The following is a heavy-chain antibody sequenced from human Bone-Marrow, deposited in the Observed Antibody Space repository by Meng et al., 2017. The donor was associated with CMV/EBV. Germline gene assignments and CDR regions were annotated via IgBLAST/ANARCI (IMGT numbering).Heavy chain of an antibody. CDR3: ARRPNYYDSSGYYFPTSYYYYGMDV. D-gene: IGHD3-22*01. Sequence: GESLKISCAASGFTFSDYYMSWIRQAPGKGLECVGRIRNKAAAYSTEYAASVKGRFTISRDNAKNSLYLQMNSPRAEDTAVYYCARRPNYYDSSGYYFPTSYYYYGMDVWGQGTTVTVSS. CDR1: GFTFSDYY. J-gene: IGHJ6*02. CDR2: IRNKAAAYST. V-gene: IGHV3-72*01.